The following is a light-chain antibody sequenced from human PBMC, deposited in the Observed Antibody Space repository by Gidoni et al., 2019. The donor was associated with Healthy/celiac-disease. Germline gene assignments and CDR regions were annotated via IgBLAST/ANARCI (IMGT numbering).Light chain of an antibody. CDR3: NSRDSSGNHP. J-gene: IGLJ3*02. V-gene: IGLV3-19*01. CDR2: GKN. CDR1: SLRSYY. Sequence: SSELTQDPAVSVALGQTVRITYPGDSLRSYYASWYQQKPGQAPVLVIYGKNNRPSGIPDRFSGSSSGNTASLTITGAQAEDEADYYCNSRDSSGNHPFGGGTKLTVL.